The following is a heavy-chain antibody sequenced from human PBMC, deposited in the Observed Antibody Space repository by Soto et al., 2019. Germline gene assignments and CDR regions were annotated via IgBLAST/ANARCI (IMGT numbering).Heavy chain of an antibody. CDR2: ISAGGSNT. V-gene: IGHV3-23*01. CDR1: GFSFSNYA. Sequence: PGGSLRLSCAASGFSFSNYAMNWVRQAPGKGLEWVSAISAGGSNTNYADSVKGRFTISSDNSKNTLDLKMNGLRADDTAVYYGAKEYSTSFDYWGQGTPVTVSS. J-gene: IGHJ4*02. D-gene: IGHD6-6*01. CDR3: AKEYSTSFDY.